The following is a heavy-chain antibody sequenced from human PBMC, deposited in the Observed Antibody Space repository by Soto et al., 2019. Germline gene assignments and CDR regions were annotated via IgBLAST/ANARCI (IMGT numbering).Heavy chain of an antibody. CDR3: AKEGQVAAFDI. V-gene: IGHV3-23*01. Sequence: GGSLRLSCASSGFTFSGYSRSWVRQAPGKGLEWVSAISGSGGSTYYADSVKGRFTISRDNSKNTLYLQMNSLRAEDTAVYYCAKEGQVAAFDIWGQGTMVTVSS. J-gene: IGHJ3*02. CDR2: ISGSGGST. CDR1: GFTFSGYS.